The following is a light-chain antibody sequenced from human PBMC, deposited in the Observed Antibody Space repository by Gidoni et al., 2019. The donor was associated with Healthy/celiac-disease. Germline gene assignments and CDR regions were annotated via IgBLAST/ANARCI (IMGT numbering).Light chain of an antibody. Sequence: DIQMTQSPSSLSASVGDRVTITCQANQDISNYLNWYQQKPGKAPKLLIYDASNLETGVPSRFSGSGSGTDFTFTISSLQPEVIATYYCQQYDNLPFTFGPGTKVDIK. CDR3: QQYDNLPFT. J-gene: IGKJ3*01. CDR2: DAS. V-gene: IGKV1-33*01. CDR1: QDISNY.